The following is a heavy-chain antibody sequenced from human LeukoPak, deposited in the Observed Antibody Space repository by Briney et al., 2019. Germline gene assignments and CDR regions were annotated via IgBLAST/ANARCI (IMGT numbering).Heavy chain of an antibody. CDR3: ARELGDPGDY. CDR2: IYSGGST. D-gene: IGHD2-21*02. CDR1: GFTVGSTY. V-gene: IGHV3-53*01. Sequence: GGSLRLSCAASGFTVGSTYMSWVRQTPGKGLEWVSAIYSGGSTYYADSVKSRFTISRDNPKNAVYLQMSSLRAEDTAVYYCARELGDPGDYWGQGTLVTVSS. J-gene: IGHJ4*02.